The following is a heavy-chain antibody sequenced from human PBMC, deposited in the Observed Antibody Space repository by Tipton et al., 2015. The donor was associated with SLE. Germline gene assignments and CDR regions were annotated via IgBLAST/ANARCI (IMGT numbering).Heavy chain of an antibody. CDR1: GGSISSYY. D-gene: IGHD3-22*01. V-gene: IGHV4-34*01. CDR3: ARDEGRGDYYDSSGYYDY. J-gene: IGHJ4*02. Sequence: TLSLTCTVSGGSISSYYWSWIRQPPGKGLEWIGEINHSGSTNYNPSLKSRVTISVDTSKNQFSLKLSSVTAADTAVYYCARDEGRGDYYDSSGYYDYWGQGTLVTVSS. CDR2: INHSGST.